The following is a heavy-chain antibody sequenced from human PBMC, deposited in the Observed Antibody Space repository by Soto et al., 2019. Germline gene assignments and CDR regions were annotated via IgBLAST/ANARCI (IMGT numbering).Heavy chain of an antibody. J-gene: IGHJ4*02. CDR1: GYTFISYA. V-gene: IGHV1-3*01. Sequence: ASVKVSCKASGYTFISYAIHWVRQAPGQRLEWMGWINAGNGNTKYSQKFQGRVTITRDTSASTAYMELTSLRSEDTAVCYCAREIHGLYYFGYWGQGTLVTVSS. CDR3: AREIHGLYYFGY. CDR2: INAGNGNT.